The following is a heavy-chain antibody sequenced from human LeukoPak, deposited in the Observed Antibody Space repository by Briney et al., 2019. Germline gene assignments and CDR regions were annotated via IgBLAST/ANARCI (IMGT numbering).Heavy chain of an antibody. J-gene: IGHJ4*02. CDR2: MNPNSGNT. CDR1: GYTFTSYD. D-gene: IGHD2-2*01. Sequence: ASVKVSCKASGYTFTSYDINWVRQATGQGLEWMGWMNPNSGNTGYARKFQGRVTITRNTSISTAYMELSSLRSEDTAVYYCARGGYCSSTSCAFDYRGQGTLVTVSS. V-gene: IGHV1-8*03. CDR3: ARGGYCSSTSCAFDY.